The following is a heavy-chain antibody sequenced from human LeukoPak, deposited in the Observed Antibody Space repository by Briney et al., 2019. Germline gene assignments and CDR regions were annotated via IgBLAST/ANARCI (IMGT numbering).Heavy chain of an antibody. V-gene: IGHV3-21*06. Sequence: GGSLRLSRAASGFSFSSYSMNWVRQAPGKGLEWVSSLSSTSSDKRYAESVTGRFTISRDNPKNSVYLQMNSLRVEDTAVYHCARQGRSYINPNRGWFDPWGQGTLVIVSS. CDR3: ARQGRSYINPNRGWFDP. J-gene: IGHJ5*02. CDR1: GFSFSSYS. D-gene: IGHD2/OR15-2a*01. CDR2: LSSTSSDK.